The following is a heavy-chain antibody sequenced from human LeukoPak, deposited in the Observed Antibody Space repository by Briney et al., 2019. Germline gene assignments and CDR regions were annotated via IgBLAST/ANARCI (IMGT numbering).Heavy chain of an antibody. CDR3: ARRSSFSIFVVSFIGWFDP. V-gene: IGHV4-30-2*01. CDR1: GGSISSGGYS. D-gene: IGHD3-3*01. J-gene: IGHJ5*02. CDR2: IYHSGST. Sequence: PSQTLSLTCAVSGGSISSGGYSWSWIRQPPGTGLEWLGYIYHSGSTYYNPSLKSRVTISVDRSKNQFSLKLSSVTAADTAVYYCARRSSFSIFVVSFIGWFDPWGQGTLVTASS.